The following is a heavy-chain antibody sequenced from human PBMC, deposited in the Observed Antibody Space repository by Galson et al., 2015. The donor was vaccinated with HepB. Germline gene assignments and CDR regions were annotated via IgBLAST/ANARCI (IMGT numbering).Heavy chain of an antibody. CDR1: GSTFTDYH. J-gene: IGHJ4*02. V-gene: IGHV1-2*02. CDR2: INPNSGGT. CDR3: ARLEQQLELRY. D-gene: IGHD6-13*01. Sequence: SVKVSCKASGSTFTDYHMHWVRQAPGQGLEWMGGINPNSGGTNYAEKFQGRVTMTRDTSISTAYMELSRLRSDDTAVYYCARLEQQLELRYWGQGTLVTVSS.